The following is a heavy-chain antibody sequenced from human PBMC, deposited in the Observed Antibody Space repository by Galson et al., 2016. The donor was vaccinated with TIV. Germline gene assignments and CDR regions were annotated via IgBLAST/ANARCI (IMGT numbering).Heavy chain of an antibody. V-gene: IGHV3-7*01. J-gene: IGHJ4*02. D-gene: IGHD5-18*01. CDR2: INEDGSEK. CDR3: ARDRGYDTYDF. Sequence: SLRLSCAASGFTFSRYWMSWVRQAPGKGLEWVADINEDGSEKIYLDSVEGRFTISRDNAKNSLSLQTNSLRGEETAVYYCARDRGYDTYDFWGQGSLVIVSS. CDR1: GFTFSRYW.